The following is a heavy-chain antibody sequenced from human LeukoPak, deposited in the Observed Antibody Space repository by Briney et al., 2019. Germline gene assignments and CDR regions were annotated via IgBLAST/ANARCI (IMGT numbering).Heavy chain of an antibody. CDR1: GFTFSSYS. J-gene: IGHJ4*02. CDR2: ISSSSSYI. V-gene: IGHV3-21*01. CDR3: ARRYCGGDCHYPDY. Sequence: GGSLRLSCAASGFTFSSYSMNWVRQAPGKGLEWVSSISSSSSYIYYADSVKGRFTISRDNAKNSLYLQMNSLRAEDTAVYYCARRYCGGDCHYPDYWGQGTLVTVSS. D-gene: IGHD2-21*02.